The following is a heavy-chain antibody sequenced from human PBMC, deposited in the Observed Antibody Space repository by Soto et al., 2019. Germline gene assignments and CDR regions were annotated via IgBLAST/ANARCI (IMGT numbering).Heavy chain of an antibody. D-gene: IGHD6-25*01. CDR1: GYTFTSYG. CDR3: VRDASSGYRGWWDP. J-gene: IGHJ5*02. V-gene: IGHV1-18*01. Sequence: QVQMVQSGNEVKKPGASVMVSCKTSGYTFTSYGVSWVRQAPGQGLEWIGRISPYNGDTIYARKFQGRVTVTADTATDTVYMELLSLTSDDTAVYYCVRDASSGYRGWWDPWGQGTLVTVSS. CDR2: ISPYNGDT.